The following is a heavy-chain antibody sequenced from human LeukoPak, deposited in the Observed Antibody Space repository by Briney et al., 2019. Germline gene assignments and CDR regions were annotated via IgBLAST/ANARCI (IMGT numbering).Heavy chain of an antibody. V-gene: IGHV1-8*01. Sequence: GASVKVSCKASGYTFTSYDINWVRQATGQGLEWMGWMNLNSGNTGYAQKFQGRVTMTRNTSISTAYMELSSLRSEDTAVYYCARAIFPIEYQYYDFWSGYHMGCYYMDVWGKGTTVTVSS. CDR3: ARAIFPIEYQYYDFWSGYHMGCYYMDV. CDR1: GYTFTSYD. J-gene: IGHJ6*03. D-gene: IGHD3-3*01. CDR2: MNLNSGNT.